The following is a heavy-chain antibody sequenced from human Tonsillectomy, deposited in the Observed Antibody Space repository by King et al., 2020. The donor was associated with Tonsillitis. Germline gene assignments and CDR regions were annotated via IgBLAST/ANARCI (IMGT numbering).Heavy chain of an antibody. CDR3: TRVSGQGEFQYGWGSLRVSFDC. CDR1: GGTSSYYV. D-gene: IGHD3-10*01. CDR2: IIPIFGIT. V-gene: IGHV1-69*01. Sequence: VQLVESGAEVKKPGSSVKVSCKASGGTSSYYVINWVRQAPGQGLEWMGEIIPIFGITHYAQKFQGRITIVADESTSTAYMDLSSLTSEDTAVYYCTRVSGQGEFQYGWGSLRVSFDCWGQGTLVTASS. J-gene: IGHJ4*02.